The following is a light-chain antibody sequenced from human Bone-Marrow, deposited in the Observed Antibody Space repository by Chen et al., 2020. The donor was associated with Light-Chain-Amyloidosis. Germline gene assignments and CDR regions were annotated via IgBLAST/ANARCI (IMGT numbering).Light chain of an antibody. CDR3: QSYDDNNPVV. Sequence: FMLTQPHSVSESPGKTVTISCTRSSGSIASNYVQWFQKRPGSSPTIVIYEDKQRASGVPVRLSGSIDSPANSASLTISELKTDDEADYYCQSYDDNNPVVFGGGTKLTGL. V-gene: IGLV6-57*01. CDR2: EDK. CDR1: SGSIASNY. J-gene: IGLJ2*01.